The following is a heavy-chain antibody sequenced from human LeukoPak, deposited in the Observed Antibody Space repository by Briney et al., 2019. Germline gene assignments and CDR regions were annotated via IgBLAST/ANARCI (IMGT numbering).Heavy chain of an antibody. Sequence: SETLFLTCTVSSGSITSYHWNWIRQPPGKGLEWIGYIHYSGSATHNPSLKSRVTISVDTSKNQFSLKLSSVTAADTAVYYCARPEVGANGAFDIWGQGTMVTVSS. D-gene: IGHD1-26*01. J-gene: IGHJ3*02. CDR3: ARPEVGANGAFDI. V-gene: IGHV4-59*08. CDR2: IHYSGSA. CDR1: SGSITSYH.